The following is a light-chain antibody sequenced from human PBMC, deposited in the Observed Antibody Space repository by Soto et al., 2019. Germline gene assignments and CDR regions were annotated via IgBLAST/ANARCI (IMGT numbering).Light chain of an antibody. CDR3: QQYNNWWT. Sequence: EIVMTQSTATLSVSPGERATLSCRASQSVSNNLAWYQKKPGQAPRLLIYGASTRATGIPARFSGSGSGTEFTLTISSLQSEDFAVYYCQQYNNWWTFCQGTKVEIK. J-gene: IGKJ1*01. CDR2: GAS. V-gene: IGKV3-15*01. CDR1: QSVSNN.